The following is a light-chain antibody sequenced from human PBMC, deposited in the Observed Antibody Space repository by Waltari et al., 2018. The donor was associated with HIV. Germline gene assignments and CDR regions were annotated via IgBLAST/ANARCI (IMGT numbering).Light chain of an antibody. CDR1: SSNVGSDDL. J-gene: IGLJ1*01. Sequence: QSALTQPASVSGSPGPSNTISCTGTSSNVGSDDLVSWYQQHPGEAPKLIIYEVTKRPSGVSNRFSGSKSGNTASLTISGLQAEDEADYYCCSCPRSGIRYVFGTGTKVTVL. CDR2: EVT. V-gene: IGLV2-23*02. CDR3: CSCPRSGIRYV.